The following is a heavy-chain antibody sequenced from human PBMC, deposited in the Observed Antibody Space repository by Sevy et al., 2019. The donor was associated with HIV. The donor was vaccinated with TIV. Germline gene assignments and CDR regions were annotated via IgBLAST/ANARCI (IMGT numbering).Heavy chain of an antibody. CDR2: ISYDGSNQ. V-gene: IGHV3-30-3*01. J-gene: IGHJ4*02. D-gene: IGHD6-19*01. Sequence: GGSLRLSCAASGFTFSSYAMRWVRQAPGKGLEWVAVISYDGSNQYYADSVKGRFTISRDNSKNTLYLQMNSLRAEDTAVYYCARGLAVAEQSAGKNDYWGQGTLVTVSS. CDR3: ARGLAVAEQSAGKNDY. CDR1: GFTFSSYA.